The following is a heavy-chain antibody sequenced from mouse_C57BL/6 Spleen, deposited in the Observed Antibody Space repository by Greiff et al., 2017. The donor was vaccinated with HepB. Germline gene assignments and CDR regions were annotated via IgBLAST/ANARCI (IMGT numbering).Heavy chain of an antibody. CDR3: VRQGYYGSREFAY. CDR1: GFSFNTYA. D-gene: IGHD1-1*01. Sequence: EVKLMESGGGLVQPKGSLKLSCAASGFSFNTYAMNWVRQAPGKGVEWVARIRSKSNNYATYYADSVKDRFTISRDDSESMLYLQMNNLKTEDTAMYYCVRQGYYGSREFAYWGQGTLVTVSA. CDR2: IRSKSNNYAT. V-gene: IGHV10-1*01. J-gene: IGHJ3*01.